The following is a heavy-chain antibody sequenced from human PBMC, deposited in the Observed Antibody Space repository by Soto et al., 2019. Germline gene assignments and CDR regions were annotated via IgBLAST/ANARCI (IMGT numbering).Heavy chain of an antibody. CDR2: IRSKAYGGTT. CDR1: GFPFGDYA. V-gene: IGHV3-49*03. J-gene: IGHJ5*02. Sequence: PGGSLRLSCTAPGFPFGDYAMSWFRQAPGEGLEWVGFIRSKAYGGTTEYAASVKGRFTISRDDSKSIAYLQMNSLKTEDTAVYYCTRDVYDGWFDPWGQGTLVTVSS. CDR3: TRDVYDGWFDP. D-gene: IGHD3-22*01.